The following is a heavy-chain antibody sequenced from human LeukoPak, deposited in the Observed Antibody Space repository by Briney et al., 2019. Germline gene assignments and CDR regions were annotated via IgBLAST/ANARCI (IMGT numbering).Heavy chain of an antibody. D-gene: IGHD2-2*01. J-gene: IGHJ3*02. Sequence: GGSLRLSCAASGFSFSSYAMSWVRQAPGKGLEWVSSISGSGGSTYYADSVKGRFTISRDNSKNTLYLQMNSLRAEDTAVYYCAKDKAVPAASDAFDIWGQGTMVTVSS. CDR2: ISGSGGST. CDR3: AKDKAVPAASDAFDI. CDR1: GFSFSSYA. V-gene: IGHV3-23*01.